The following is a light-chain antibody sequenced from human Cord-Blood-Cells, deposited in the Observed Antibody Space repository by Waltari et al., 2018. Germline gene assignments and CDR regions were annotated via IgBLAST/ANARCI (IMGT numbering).Light chain of an antibody. CDR2: AAS. Sequence: DIQMTQPPSYLSASVGDRVTITCRASQSISSYLNWYQQKPGKAPKLLIYAASSLQSGVPSMFSGSGSGTDFTLTISSLQPEDFATYYCQQSYSTPWTFGQGTKVEIK. CDR1: QSISSY. V-gene: IGKV1-39*01. J-gene: IGKJ1*01. CDR3: QQSYSTPWT.